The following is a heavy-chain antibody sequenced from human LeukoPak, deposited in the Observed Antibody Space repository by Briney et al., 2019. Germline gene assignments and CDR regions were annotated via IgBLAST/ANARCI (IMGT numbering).Heavy chain of an antibody. J-gene: IGHJ4*02. CDR1: GGSFSGYH. Sequence: PSETLSLTCAVSGGSFSGYHWTWLRQPPGKGLEWIGEIDPNGGTHYKPSLKSRVTMSLDTSKNHFSLKLSSVTAADTAVYYCGRGQQVRWPPPIYWGQGTLVTVSS. V-gene: IGHV4-34*01. CDR2: IDPNGGT. CDR3: GRGQQVRWPPPIY. D-gene: IGHD4-23*01.